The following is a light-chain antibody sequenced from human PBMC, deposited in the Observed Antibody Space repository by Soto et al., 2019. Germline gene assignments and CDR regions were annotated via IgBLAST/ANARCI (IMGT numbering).Light chain of an antibody. CDR2: SNN. CDR1: SSNIGSNT. Sequence: QSVLTQSPSASGTPGQRVTISCSGSSSNIGSNTVNWYQQLPGTAPKLLTYSNNQRPSGVPDRFSGSKSGTSASLAISGLQSEDEADYYCAAWDDSLNGLVFGGGTKVTVL. J-gene: IGLJ2*01. CDR3: AAWDDSLNGLV. V-gene: IGLV1-44*01.